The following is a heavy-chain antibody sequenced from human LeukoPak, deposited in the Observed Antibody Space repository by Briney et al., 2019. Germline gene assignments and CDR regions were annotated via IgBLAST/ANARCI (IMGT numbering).Heavy chain of an antibody. V-gene: IGHV4-61*02. CDR3: ARERSHNDFWSGYSTGAFDT. Sequence: SQTLSLTCTVSGGSISSGSYYWSWIRQPAGKGLEWIGRIYTSGSPNYNPSLKRRVTISVDTSKNQFSLKLSSVTAADTAVYYCARERSHNDFWSGYSTGAFDTWGQGTMVTVSS. D-gene: IGHD3-3*01. J-gene: IGHJ3*02. CDR2: IYTSGSP. CDR1: GGSISSGSYY.